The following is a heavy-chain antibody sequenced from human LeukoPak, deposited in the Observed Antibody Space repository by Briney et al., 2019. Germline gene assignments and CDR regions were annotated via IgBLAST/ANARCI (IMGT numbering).Heavy chain of an antibody. V-gene: IGHV3-74*01. CDR1: GFIFSNNW. Sequence: GGSLRLSCAASGFIFSNNWMHWVRQAPGKGLVWVSRINSDGSSTNYADSVKGQFTISRDNAKNTLYLQMNSLRVEDTAVYYCTRDLKDWGQGTLVTVSS. J-gene: IGHJ4*02. CDR3: TRDLKD. CDR2: INSDGSST.